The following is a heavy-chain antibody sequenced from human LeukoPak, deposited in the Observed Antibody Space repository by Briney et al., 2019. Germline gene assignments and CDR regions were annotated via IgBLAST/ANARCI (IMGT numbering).Heavy chain of an antibody. V-gene: IGHV1-2*02. Sequence: ASVKVSCKASGYTFTGYYMHWVRQAPGQGLEWMGWINPNSGGTNYAQKFQGRVTTTRDTSISTAYMELSRLRSDDTAVYYCARAYDSSGYYFFWFDPWGQGTLVTVSS. CDR3: ARAYDSSGYYFFWFDP. D-gene: IGHD3-22*01. CDR1: GYTFTGYY. J-gene: IGHJ5*02. CDR2: INPNSGGT.